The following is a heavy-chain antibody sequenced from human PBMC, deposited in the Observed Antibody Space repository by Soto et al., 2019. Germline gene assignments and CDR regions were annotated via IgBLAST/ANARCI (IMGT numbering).Heavy chain of an antibody. J-gene: IGHJ4*02. V-gene: IGHV4-59*08. CDR1: GGSISSYY. CDR2: IYYSGST. Sequence: TSETLSLTCTVSGGSISSYYWSWIRQPPGKGLEWIGYIYYSGSTNYNPSLKSRVTISVDTSKNQFSLKLSSVTAADTAVYYCARHYYFDYWGQGTLVTVSS. CDR3: ARHYYFDY.